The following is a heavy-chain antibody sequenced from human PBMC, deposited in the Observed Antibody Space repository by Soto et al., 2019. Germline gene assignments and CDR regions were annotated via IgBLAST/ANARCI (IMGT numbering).Heavy chain of an antibody. D-gene: IGHD3-9*01. CDR2: IYWNDDK. CDR1: GFSLSTGGVA. Sequence: SGPTLVNPTQTLTLTCTFSGFSLSTGGVAVGWIRQPPGKALEWLALIYWNDDKLYSPSLKTRLTVTKDTSKNQVVLTLTNVGPVDTATYYCAHKLRYLDPMDVWGQGTTVTVSS. CDR3: AHKLRYLDPMDV. V-gene: IGHV2-5*01. J-gene: IGHJ6*02.